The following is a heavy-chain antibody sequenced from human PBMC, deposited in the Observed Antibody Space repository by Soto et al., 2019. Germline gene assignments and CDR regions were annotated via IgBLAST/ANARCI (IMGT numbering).Heavy chain of an antibody. Sequence: LSLTCSVSGGSMSKFYWSWIRKTAGKGLEWMGRVYATGTSDYNPSLRSRIAMSVDISKKTFSLRLRSVTAADTGVYYCVRDGSKTLRDCFDPWGQGILVTVSS. J-gene: IGHJ5*02. CDR3: VRDGSKTLRDCFDP. V-gene: IGHV4-4*07. CDR1: GGSMSKFY. CDR2: VYATGTS. D-gene: IGHD4-17*01.